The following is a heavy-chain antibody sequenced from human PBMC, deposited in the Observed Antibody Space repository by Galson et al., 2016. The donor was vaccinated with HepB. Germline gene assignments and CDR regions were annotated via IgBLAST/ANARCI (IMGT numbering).Heavy chain of an antibody. J-gene: IGHJ4*02. Sequence: SLRLSCAASGFTFSSYGMHWVRQAPDKGLEWVAVISYDGSNRYYADSVKGRFTISRDNSKNTLYLQMNSLRAEDTAVYYCAKDGRIYSSTTTSCYDHLHYWCQGTLVTASS. V-gene: IGHV3-30*18. D-gene: IGHD2-2*01. CDR2: ISYDGSNR. CDR1: GFTFSSYG. CDR3: AKDGRIYSSTTTSCYDHLHY.